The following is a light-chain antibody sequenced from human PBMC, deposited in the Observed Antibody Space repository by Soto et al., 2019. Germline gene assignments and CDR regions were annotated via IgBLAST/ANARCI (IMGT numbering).Light chain of an antibody. CDR2: DAS. CDR1: QSISNNY. J-gene: IGKJ1*01. V-gene: IGKV3-20*01. Sequence: EIVLTQSPGTLSLSPGERATLSWRASQSISNNYLAWYQQTPGQAPRLLIYDASNRAAGIPDRFSGSGSGTDFTLTISRLEPEDFGVYHCQQYGGSPRTFGQGTKVEIK. CDR3: QQYGGSPRT.